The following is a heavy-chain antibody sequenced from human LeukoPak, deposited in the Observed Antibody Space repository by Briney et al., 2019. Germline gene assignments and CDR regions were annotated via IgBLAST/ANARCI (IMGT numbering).Heavy chain of an antibody. CDR2: IYTSGST. Sequence: PSETLSLTCIVSGGSISSGSYYWSWIRQPAGKGLEWIGRIYTSGSTNYNPSLKSRVTISVDTSKNQFSLKLSSVTAADTAVYYCARGSYDFWSGYYTAVDYWGQGTLVTVSS. V-gene: IGHV4-61*02. CDR3: ARGSYDFWSGYYTAVDY. J-gene: IGHJ4*02. D-gene: IGHD3-3*01. CDR1: GGSISSGSYY.